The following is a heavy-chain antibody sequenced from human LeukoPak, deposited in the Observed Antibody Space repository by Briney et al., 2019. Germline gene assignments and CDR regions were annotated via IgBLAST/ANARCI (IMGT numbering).Heavy chain of an antibody. CDR1: GFIFSDYY. Sequence: GGSLRLSCAASGFIFSDYYMSWIRQAPGKGLEWVSYISSSSTTINYAESVKGRFTISRDNAKDSMYLQMNSLRAEDTAVYYCVRDLDSIAFFWGQGTLVTVSS. CDR2: ISSSSTTI. CDR3: VRDLDSIAFF. J-gene: IGHJ4*02. D-gene: IGHD2/OR15-2a*01. V-gene: IGHV3-11*04.